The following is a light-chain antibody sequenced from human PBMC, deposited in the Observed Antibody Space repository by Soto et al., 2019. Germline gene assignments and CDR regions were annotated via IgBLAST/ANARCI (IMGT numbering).Light chain of an antibody. CDR3: HQYSRSPVTFSPLT. J-gene: IGKJ4*01. V-gene: IGKV3-20*01. CDR1: QFVASNS. Sequence: EIVLTQSPVTLSLSPGERATLSCRASQFVASNSLAWYQQKPGQAPRVVIFDTSNRATGIPDRFSGSGSGTDFTLTISRLEPDDFAVYYCHQYSRSPVTFSPLTFGGGSKVEI. CDR2: DTS.